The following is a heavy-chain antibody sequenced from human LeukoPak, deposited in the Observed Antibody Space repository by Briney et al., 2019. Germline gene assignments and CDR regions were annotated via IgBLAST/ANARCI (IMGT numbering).Heavy chain of an antibody. CDR2: IASSSSYT. Sequence: GGSLRLSCAASGFTFSDYYMSWIRQAPGKGLEWVSYIASSSSYTNYADSVKGRFTVSRDNAKNSLYLQMNSLRAEDTDVYYCARAIEATRRSTGTCNYFDYWGQGTLVTVPS. D-gene: IGHD5-12*01. J-gene: IGHJ4*02. CDR3: ARAIEATRRSTGTCNYFDY. CDR1: GFTFSDYY. V-gene: IGHV3-11*06.